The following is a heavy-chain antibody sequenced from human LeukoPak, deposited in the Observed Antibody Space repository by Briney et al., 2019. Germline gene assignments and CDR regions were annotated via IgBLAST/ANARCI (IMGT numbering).Heavy chain of an antibody. CDR3: ERGGFDIVTGPTDWFDP. CDR2: IYHSGST. D-gene: IGHD3-9*01. Sequence: PSETLSLTCAVSGYSLSSGYYWGWIRQPPGKGLEWIGSIYHSGSTYYNPSLKSRVTISVDTSKNQFSLKLSSVTAADTAVYYCERGGFDIVTGPTDWFDPWGQGTLVTVSS. CDR1: GYSLSSGYY. J-gene: IGHJ5*02. V-gene: IGHV4-38-2*01.